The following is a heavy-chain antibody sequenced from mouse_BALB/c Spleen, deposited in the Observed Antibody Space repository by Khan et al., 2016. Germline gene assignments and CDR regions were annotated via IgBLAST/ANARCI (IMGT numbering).Heavy chain of an antibody. Sequence: EVQLQESGPGLVKPSQSLSLTCSVTGYSITSGYYWNWIRQFPGNKLEWMGYISYDGSNNYNPSLKNRISITRDPSKNQFFLKLNSVTTEDTATYYCAGDSCYFDYWGQGTTLTVSA. V-gene: IGHV3-6*02. J-gene: IGHJ2*01. CDR3: AGDSCYFDY. CDR2: ISYDGSN. CDR1: GYSITSGYY.